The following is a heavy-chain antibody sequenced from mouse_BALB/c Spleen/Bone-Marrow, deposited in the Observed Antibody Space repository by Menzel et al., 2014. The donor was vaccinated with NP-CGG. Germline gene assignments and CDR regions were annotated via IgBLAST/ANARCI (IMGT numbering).Heavy chain of an antibody. D-gene: IGHD2-1*01. CDR3: ASCGNYEAWFAY. J-gene: IGHJ3*01. CDR2: IDPYNGDT. V-gene: IGHV1S135*01. Sequence: VQLQQPGPELVKPGASVKVSCKASGYAFTSYNIYWVKQSHGKSLGWIGYIDPYNGDTNYNQKFKVKATLTVDKSSSTAYMHLNSLTSEDSAVYYCASCGNYEAWFAYWGQGTLVTVSA. CDR1: GYAFTSYN.